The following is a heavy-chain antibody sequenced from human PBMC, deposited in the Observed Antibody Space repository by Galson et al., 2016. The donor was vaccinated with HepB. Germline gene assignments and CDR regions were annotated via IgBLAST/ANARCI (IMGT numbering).Heavy chain of an antibody. Sequence: SETLSPTCSVSGDSISTNIYYWGWIRQPPGKGLEWIGSIFYRGTTSHNPSLKSRVTISVDTSKNQFSLTLNSVTAADTSIYFCARHLRRSGWFDPWGQGILVPVSS. D-gene: IGHD1-26*01. J-gene: IGHJ5*02. CDR3: ARHLRRSGWFDP. V-gene: IGHV4-39*01. CDR1: GDSISTNIYY. CDR2: IFYRGTT.